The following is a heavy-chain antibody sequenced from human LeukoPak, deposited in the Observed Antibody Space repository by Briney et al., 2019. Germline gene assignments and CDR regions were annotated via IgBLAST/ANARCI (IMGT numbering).Heavy chain of an antibody. CDR1: GYTFTSYD. J-gene: IGHJ4*02. D-gene: IGHD4-17*01. Sequence: ASVKVSCKASGYTFTSYDINWVRQATGQGLEWMGWMNPNSGNTGYAQKFQGRVTMTRNTSISTAYMELSSLRSEDTAVYYCAIVYGDYDSRGYYFDYWGQGTLVTVSS. V-gene: IGHV1-8*01. CDR3: AIVYGDYDSRGYYFDY. CDR2: MNPNSGNT.